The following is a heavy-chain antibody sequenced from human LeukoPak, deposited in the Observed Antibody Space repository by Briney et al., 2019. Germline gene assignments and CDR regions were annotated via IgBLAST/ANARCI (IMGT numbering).Heavy chain of an antibody. J-gene: IGHJ5*02. CDR2: IKSKTDGGTT. CDR1: GFTFSNAW. V-gene: IGHV3-15*01. D-gene: IGHD3-3*01. Sequence: GGSLRLSCAASGFTFSNAWMSWVRQAPGKGLEWVGRIKSKTDGGTTDYAAPVKGRFTISRDDSKNTLYLQMNSLKTEDTAVYYCTTANHAYYDFWSGYEATNWFDPWGQGTLVTVSS. CDR3: TTANHAYYDFWSGYEATNWFDP.